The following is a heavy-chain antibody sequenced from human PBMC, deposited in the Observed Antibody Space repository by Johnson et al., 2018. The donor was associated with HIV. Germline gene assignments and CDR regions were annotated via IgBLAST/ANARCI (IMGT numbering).Heavy chain of an antibody. D-gene: IGHD1-14*01. CDR1: GFTFSNYG. CDR3: AKDPNPGGDAFDI. Sequence: QVQLVESGGGVVQPGESLRLSCAASGFTFSNYGMHWVRQAPGKGLEWVAFIQNDGSNKYYADSVKGRYTISRDNSRNTLYLQMSNLRAEDTAVYYCAKDPNPGGDAFDIWGQGTTVTVSS. J-gene: IGHJ3*02. CDR2: IQNDGSNK. V-gene: IGHV3-30*02.